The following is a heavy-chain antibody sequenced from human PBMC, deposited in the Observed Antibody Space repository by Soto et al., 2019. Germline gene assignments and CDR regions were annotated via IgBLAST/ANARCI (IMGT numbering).Heavy chain of an antibody. CDR3: ARGGHTAMVTYYFDY. Sequence: QVQLVQSGAEVKKPGASVKVSCKASGYTFTGYYMHWVRQAPGQGLEWMGWINPNSGGTNYAQKCQGWVTMTRDTSISTAYMELGRLRSDDTAVYYCARGGHTAMVTYYFDYWGQGTLVTVSS. V-gene: IGHV1-2*04. CDR2: INPNSGGT. D-gene: IGHD5-18*01. CDR1: GYTFTGYY. J-gene: IGHJ4*02.